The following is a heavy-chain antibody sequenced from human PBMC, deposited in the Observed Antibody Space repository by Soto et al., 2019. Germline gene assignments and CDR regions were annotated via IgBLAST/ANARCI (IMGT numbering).Heavy chain of an antibody. D-gene: IGHD6-19*01. V-gene: IGHV3-23*01. Sequence: GGSLRLSCAASGFTFRSYAMSWVSQAPGKGLEWVSAISGSGGSTYYADSVKGRFTISRDNSKNTLYLQMNSLRAEDTAVYYCAKDLEIAVAGAFDIWGQGTMVTVSS. CDR3: AKDLEIAVAGAFDI. J-gene: IGHJ3*02. CDR2: ISGSGGST. CDR1: GFTFRSYA.